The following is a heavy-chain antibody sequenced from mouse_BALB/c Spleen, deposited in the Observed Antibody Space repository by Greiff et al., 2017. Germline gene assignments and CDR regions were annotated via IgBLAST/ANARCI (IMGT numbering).Heavy chain of an antibody. CDR3: TRDTTPVARGWFAY. CDR2: IYPSDSYT. CDR1: GYTFTSYW. D-gene: IGHD1-1*01. J-gene: IGHJ3*01. V-gene: IGHV1-69*02. Sequence: QVQLQQSGAELVRPGASVKLSCKASGYTFTSYWINWVKQRPGQGLEWIGNIYPSDSYTNYNQKFKDKATLTVDKSSSTAYMQLSSPTSEDSAVYYCTRDTTPVARGWFAYWGQGTLVTVSA.